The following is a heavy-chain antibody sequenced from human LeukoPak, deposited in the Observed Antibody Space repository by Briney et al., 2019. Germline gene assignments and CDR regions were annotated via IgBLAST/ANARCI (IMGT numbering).Heavy chain of an antibody. D-gene: IGHD5-18*01. CDR1: GGSFSGNY. V-gene: IGHV4-34*01. Sequence: SETLSLTCTGYGGSFSGNYWSWIRQPPGKGLEWIGEINHSGTTNYNPSLKSRVTMSVDTSKNQFSLKLSSVTAADTAIYYCAKGAGGFSYYNWFDPWGQGTLVTVSS. J-gene: IGHJ5*02. CDR3: AKGAGGFSYYNWFDP. CDR2: INHSGTT.